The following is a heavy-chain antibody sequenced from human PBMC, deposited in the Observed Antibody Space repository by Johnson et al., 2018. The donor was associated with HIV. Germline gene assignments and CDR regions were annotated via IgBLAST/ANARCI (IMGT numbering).Heavy chain of an antibody. J-gene: IGHJ3*02. Sequence: QMLLVESGGGLVQPGGSLRLSCAASGFTFSSYWMSWVRQAPGKGLEWVAVIWYDGSNKYYADSVKGRFTISRDNSKNTLYLQMNSLRAEDTAVYYCAKARSSGQGAFDIWGQGTMVTVSS. V-gene: IGHV3-30*02. D-gene: IGHD6-19*01. CDR2: IWYDGSNK. CDR3: AKARSSGQGAFDI. CDR1: GFTFSSYW.